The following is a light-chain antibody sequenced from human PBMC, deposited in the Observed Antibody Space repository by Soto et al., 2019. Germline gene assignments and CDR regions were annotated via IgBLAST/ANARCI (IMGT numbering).Light chain of an antibody. Sequence: EIVMTQSPATLSVSPGESATLPCRASQSIGNNLAWYQQKPGQAARLLIYGATRVTGLPARFSGSGSGTEFTLTISSLQSEDFAVYYCLHYYNWPRTFGQGTKVDIK. V-gene: IGKV3-15*01. CDR1: QSIGNN. J-gene: IGKJ1*01. CDR3: LHYYNWPRT. CDR2: GA.